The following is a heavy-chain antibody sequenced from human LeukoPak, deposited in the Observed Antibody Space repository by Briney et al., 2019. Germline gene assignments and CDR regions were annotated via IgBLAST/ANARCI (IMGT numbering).Heavy chain of an antibody. Sequence: ASVKVSCKASGYTFTSYGISWVRQAPGQGLEWMGWISAYNGNTNYAQKLRGRVTMTTDTSTSTAYMELRSLRSDDTAVYYCARDRKYQLLSGAYFDYWGQGTLVTVSS. J-gene: IGHJ4*02. D-gene: IGHD2-2*01. CDR3: ARDRKYQLLSGAYFDY. V-gene: IGHV1-18*01. CDR2: ISAYNGNT. CDR1: GYTFTSYG.